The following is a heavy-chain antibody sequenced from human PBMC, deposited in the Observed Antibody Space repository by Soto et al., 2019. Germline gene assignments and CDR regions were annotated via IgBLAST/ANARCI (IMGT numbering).Heavy chain of an antibody. D-gene: IGHD2-2*02. Sequence: SEALPVTWTGSGGSISRYYWSWFRQPPGKGLEWIGYIYYSGSTNYNPSLKSRVTISVDTSKNQFSLKLSSVTAADTAVYYCARVRYITGSYYYGMDVWAQGTSVTVS. J-gene: IGHJ6*02. CDR1: GGSISRYY. CDR3: ARVRYITGSYYYGMDV. CDR2: IYYSGST. V-gene: IGHV4-59*01.